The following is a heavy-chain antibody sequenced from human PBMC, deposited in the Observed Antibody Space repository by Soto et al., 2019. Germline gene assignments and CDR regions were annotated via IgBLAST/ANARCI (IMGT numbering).Heavy chain of an antibody. Sequence: EVQLLESGGGLIQPGGSLRLSCAASGFTFSSYAMSWVRQAPGKGLEWVSSISGSDGITYYGDSVKGRFTISRDNSKNTLYLQMNSLRADDTAVYFCAKGFHIKFGTILPPWYFDYWGQGTRVTVSS. CDR1: GFTFSSYA. CDR2: ISGSDGIT. V-gene: IGHV3-23*01. J-gene: IGHJ4*02. D-gene: IGHD3-16*01. CDR3: AKGFHIKFGTILPPWYFDY.